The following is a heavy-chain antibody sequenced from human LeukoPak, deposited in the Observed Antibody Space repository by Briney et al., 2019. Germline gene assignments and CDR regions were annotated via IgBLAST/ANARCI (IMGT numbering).Heavy chain of an antibody. CDR2: ISYDGSNK. CDR1: GFTFSSYA. V-gene: IGHV3-30*04. Sequence: GSLRLSCAASGFTFSSYAMHWVRQAPGKGLEWVAVISYDGSNKYYADSVKGRSTISRDNSKNTLYLQMNSLRAEDTAVYYCARDGRMGEAAAGVCDYWGQGTLVTVSS. D-gene: IGHD6-13*01. CDR3: ARDGRMGEAAAGVCDY. J-gene: IGHJ4*02.